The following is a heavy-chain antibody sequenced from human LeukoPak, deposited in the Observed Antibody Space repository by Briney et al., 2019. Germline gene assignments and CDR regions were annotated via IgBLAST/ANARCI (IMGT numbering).Heavy chain of an antibody. Sequence: PSQTLSLTCDVSGGSITSDTYYWIWLRQPPGTGLEWIGYILHSGSTHQNPSLKSRVTISVDTSKSQFSLNLSSVTAADTAVYYCAENRDFWNGYCDNWGQGTLVTVSS. D-gene: IGHD3-3*01. J-gene: IGHJ4*02. CDR2: ILHSGST. CDR1: GGSITSDTYY. CDR3: AENRDFWNGYCDN. V-gene: IGHV4-30-2*01.